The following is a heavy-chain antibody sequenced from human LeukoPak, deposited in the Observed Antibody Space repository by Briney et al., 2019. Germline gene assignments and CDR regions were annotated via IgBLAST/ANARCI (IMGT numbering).Heavy chain of an antibody. J-gene: IGHJ4*02. V-gene: IGHV3-23*01. CDR2: IGGSGGST. D-gene: IGHD3-22*01. CDR3: ARKYYDNSGYYSPDY. CDR1: GFTFSSYV. Sequence: PGGSLRLSCAASGFTFSSYVMSWVRQAPGKGLEWVSGIGGSGGSTYYADSVKGRFTISRDNSKNTLYLQMNSLRAEDTAVYYCARKYYDNSGYYSPDYWGQGTLVTVSS.